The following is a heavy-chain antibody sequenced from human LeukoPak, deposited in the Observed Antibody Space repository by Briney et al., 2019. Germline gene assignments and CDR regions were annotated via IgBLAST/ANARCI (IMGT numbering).Heavy chain of an antibody. CDR1: GGSISSYY. V-gene: IGHV4-34*01. Sequence: SSETLSLTCTVSGGSISSYYWSWIRQPPGKGLEWIGEINHSGSTNYNPSLKSRVTISVDTSKNQFSLKLSSVTAADTAVYYCARRSRKQWLGKFDYWGQGTLVTVSS. CDR2: INHSGST. J-gene: IGHJ4*02. D-gene: IGHD6-19*01. CDR3: ARRSRKQWLGKFDY.